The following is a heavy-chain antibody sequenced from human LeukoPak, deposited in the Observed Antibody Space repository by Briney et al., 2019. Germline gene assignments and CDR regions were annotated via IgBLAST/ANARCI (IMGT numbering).Heavy chain of an antibody. V-gene: IGHV3-53*01. D-gene: IGHD3-10*01. J-gene: IGHJ4*02. CDR2: IYSGGST. CDR3: AKADGWFGELPYFDY. Sequence: GGSLRLSCAASGFTVSSNYMSWVRQAPGKGLEWVSVIYSGGSTYYADSVKGRFTISRDNSKNTLYLQMNSLRAEDTAVYYCAKADGWFGELPYFDYWGQGTLVTVSS. CDR1: GFTVSSNY.